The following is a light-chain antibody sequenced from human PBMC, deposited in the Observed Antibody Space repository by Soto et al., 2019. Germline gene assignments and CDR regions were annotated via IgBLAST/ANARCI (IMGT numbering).Light chain of an antibody. J-gene: IGLJ2*01. Sequence: QSALTQPASVSGSPGQSITISCTGTSSDVGGYNYVSWYQQHPDKAPKLMIYDVSNRPSGVSNRFSGSKSGNTASLTISGRQAEDEAEYYCSSYTSSSTLVVFGGGTQLTVL. CDR3: SSYTSSSTLVV. CDR1: SSDVGGYNY. CDR2: DVS. V-gene: IGLV2-14*01.